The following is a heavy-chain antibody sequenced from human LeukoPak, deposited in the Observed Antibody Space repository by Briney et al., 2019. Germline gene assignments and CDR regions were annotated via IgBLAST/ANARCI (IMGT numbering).Heavy chain of an antibody. J-gene: IGHJ2*01. CDR1: GFTFSSYS. V-gene: IGHV3-21*01. CDR2: ISSSSYI. Sequence: GGSLRLSCAASGFTFSSYSMNWVRQAPGKGLEWVSSISSSSYIYYADSVKGRFTISRDNAKNSLYLQMNSLRAEDTAVYYCARALGKDIVVVPAASSYWYFDLWGRGTLVTVSS. D-gene: IGHD2-2*01. CDR3: ARALGKDIVVVPAASSYWYFDL.